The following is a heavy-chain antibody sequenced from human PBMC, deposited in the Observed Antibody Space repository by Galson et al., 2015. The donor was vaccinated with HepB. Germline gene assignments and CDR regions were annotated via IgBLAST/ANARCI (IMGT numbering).Heavy chain of an antibody. V-gene: IGHV2-70*11. Sequence: PALVKPTQTLTLTCTFSGFSLSTSGMCVSWIRQPPGKALEWLARIDWDDDKYYSTSLKTRLTISKDTSKNQVVLTMTNMDPVDTATYYCARGRVVVPAAMPQNYGMDVWGQGTTVTVSS. CDR2: IDWDDDK. J-gene: IGHJ6*02. D-gene: IGHD2-2*01. CDR3: ARGRVVVPAAMPQNYGMDV. CDR1: GFSLSTSGMC.